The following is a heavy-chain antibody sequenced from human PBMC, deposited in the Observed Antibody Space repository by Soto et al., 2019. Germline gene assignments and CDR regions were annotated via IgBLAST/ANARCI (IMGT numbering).Heavy chain of an antibody. CDR2: IIPILGIA. V-gene: IGHV1-69*02. CDR1: GGTFSSYT. D-gene: IGHD1-20*01. J-gene: IGHJ6*03. Sequence: ASVKVSCTASGGTFSSYTISWVRQAPGQGLEWMGRIIPILGIANYAQKFQGRVTITADKSTSTAYMELSSLRSEDTAVYYCARGAVLTGIHYYYYMDVWGKGTTVTVSS. CDR3: ARGAVLTGIHYYYYMDV.